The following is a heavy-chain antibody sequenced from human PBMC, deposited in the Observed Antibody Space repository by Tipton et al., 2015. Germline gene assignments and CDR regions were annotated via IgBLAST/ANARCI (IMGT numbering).Heavy chain of an antibody. D-gene: IGHD6-19*01. CDR1: GYTFTGYF. V-gene: IGHV1-2*02. CDR2: INPNSGGV. CDR3: ASSPRYSSSWSPGN. Sequence: QSGPEVKKPGASVRVSCKASGYTFTGYFMHWVRQAPGQGLEWMGWINPNSGGVNYAQKFQARVTLTRDTSISTAYMELSGLTFNDTAVYYCASSPRYSSSWSPGNWGQGTLVTVSS. J-gene: IGHJ4*02.